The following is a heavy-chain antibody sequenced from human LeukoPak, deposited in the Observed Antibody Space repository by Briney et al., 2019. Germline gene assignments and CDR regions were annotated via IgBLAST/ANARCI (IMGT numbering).Heavy chain of an antibody. CDR3: VRDLSGITATSRGDDY. Sequence: GASVKVSYKASGYTFTGYYMYWVRQAPGQGLEWMGRINPNNGDTTYAQKFQGRVTMTRDTSINIAYMELSSLRSDDTAVYYCVRDLSGITATSRGDDYWGQGTLVTVSS. V-gene: IGHV1-2*06. D-gene: IGHD1-20*01. CDR1: GYTFTGYY. J-gene: IGHJ4*02. CDR2: INPNNGDT.